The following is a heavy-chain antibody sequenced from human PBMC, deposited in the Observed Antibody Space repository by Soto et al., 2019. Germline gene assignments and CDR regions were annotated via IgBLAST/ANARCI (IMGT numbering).Heavy chain of an antibody. CDR2: INYDGYS. CDR1: GGSITTYY. Sequence: QVQLQESGPGLVKPSETPSLTCTVSGGSITTYYCSWFRQPPGKGLEWIGYINYDGYSAYNLSLKRRVTLSMDTSKTQFSLMLESVTATDTAVYYCARHGFGPLHGLVDVWGQGTTVIVSS. D-gene: IGHD3-10*01. V-gene: IGHV4-59*08. J-gene: IGHJ6*02. CDR3: ARHGFGPLHGLVDV.